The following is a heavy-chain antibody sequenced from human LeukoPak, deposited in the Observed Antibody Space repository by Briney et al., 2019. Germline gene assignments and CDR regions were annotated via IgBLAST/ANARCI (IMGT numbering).Heavy chain of an antibody. Sequence: PGGSLRLSCAASGFTFSSYSMNWVRQAPGKGLEWVSYISSSSSTIYYADSVKGRFTISRDNAKNSLYLQMNSLRAEDTAVYYCAGWFGELLDYWGQGTLVTVSS. V-gene: IGHV3-48*04. CDR1: GFTFSSYS. CDR3: AGWFGELLDY. CDR2: ISSSSSTI. D-gene: IGHD3-10*01. J-gene: IGHJ4*02.